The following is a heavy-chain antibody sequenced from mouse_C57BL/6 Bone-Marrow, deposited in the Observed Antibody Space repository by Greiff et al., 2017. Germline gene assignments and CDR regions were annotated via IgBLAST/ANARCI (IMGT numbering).Heavy chain of an antibody. CDR3: AAHYYGSSHLWYFDV. J-gene: IGHJ1*03. V-gene: IGHV1-9*01. CDR1: GYTFTGYW. Sequence: QVQLQQSGAELMKPGASVKLSCKATGYTFTGYWIEWVKQRPGPGLEWIGEILPGSGSTNSNEKFKGKATFTAVTSSNTAYMQHSSLTTEDSAIYYYAAHYYGSSHLWYFDVWGTGTTVTVSS. D-gene: IGHD1-1*01. CDR2: ILPGSGST.